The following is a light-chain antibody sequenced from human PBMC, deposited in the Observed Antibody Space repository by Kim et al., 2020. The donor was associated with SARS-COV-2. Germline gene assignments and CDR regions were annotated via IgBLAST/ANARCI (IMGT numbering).Light chain of an antibody. V-gene: IGLV3-21*04. J-gene: IGLJ3*02. CDR3: QVWDSDSDLVV. CDR2: YDN. CDR1: SLVAKT. Sequence: SYELTQPPSVSVAPGKTATISCGGNSLVAKTVHWYQHKPGQAPVLVIQYDNERPSGIPGRISASTSGNTATLTVSRVEAGDEADYYCQVWDSDSDLVVFGGGTQLTVL.